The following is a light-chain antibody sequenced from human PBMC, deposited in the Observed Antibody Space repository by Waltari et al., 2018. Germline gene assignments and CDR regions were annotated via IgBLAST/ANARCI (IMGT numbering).Light chain of an antibody. V-gene: IGKV6-21*01. J-gene: IGKJ2*03. CDR1: HSIGGR. CDR3: HHSDSLPYS. Sequence: ESVLTQCPEFQSVTLKEKVTITCLASHSIGGRLHWYQQKPDQAPKILILYASQSFSGVPSRFSGSGSGTDFTLTIDGLEAEDAATYYCHHSDSLPYSFGQGTTLEIK. CDR2: YAS.